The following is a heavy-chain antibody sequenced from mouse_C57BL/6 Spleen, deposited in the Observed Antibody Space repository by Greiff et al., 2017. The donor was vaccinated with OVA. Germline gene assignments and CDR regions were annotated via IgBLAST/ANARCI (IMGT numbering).Heavy chain of an antibody. Sequence: VQLQQPGPELVKPGASVKISCKASGYTFTGYYMNWVKQSPEKSLEWIGEINPSTGGTTYNQKFKAKATLTVDKSSSTAYMQLKSLTSEDSAVYYCARGGYYANSCDYWGKGTTLTVSS. J-gene: IGHJ2*01. D-gene: IGHD2-1*01. CDR2: INPSTGGT. V-gene: IGHV1-42*01. CDR1: GYTFTGYY. CDR3: ARGGYYANSCDY.